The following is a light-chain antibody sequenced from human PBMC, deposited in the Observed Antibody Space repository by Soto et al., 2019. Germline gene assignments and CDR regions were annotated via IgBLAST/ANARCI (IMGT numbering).Light chain of an antibody. V-gene: IGKV1-33*01. J-gene: IGKJ4*01. CDR1: QDISNY. CDR2: DAS. Sequence: DIQMTQSPSSLSASVGDRVTITCQASQDISNYLNWYQQKPGKAPKLLIYDASNLETGVPSRFSGSGSGTDFTFTISSLQPEDIVTYYCQQYDNPLGGGTKVEIK. CDR3: QQYDNP.